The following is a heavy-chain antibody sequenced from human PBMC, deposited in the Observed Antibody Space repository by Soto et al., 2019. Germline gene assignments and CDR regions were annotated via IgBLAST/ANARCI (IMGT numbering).Heavy chain of an antibody. Sequence: SVKVSCKASGGTFSSYAISWVRQAPGQGLEWMGGIIPIFGTANYAQKFQGRVTITADKSTSTAYMELSSLRSEDTAVYYCAREGGGLYSYGTPGNWFDPWGPGILVTVS. CDR3: AREGGGLYSYGTPGNWFDP. V-gene: IGHV1-69*06. CDR1: GGTFSSYA. J-gene: IGHJ5*02. D-gene: IGHD5-18*01. CDR2: IIPIFGTA.